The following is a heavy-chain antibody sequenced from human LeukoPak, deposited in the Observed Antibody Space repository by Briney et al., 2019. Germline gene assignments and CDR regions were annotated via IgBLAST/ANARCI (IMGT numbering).Heavy chain of an antibody. CDR1: GYTFTGYY. Sequence: ASVKVSCKASGYTFTGYYMHWVRQAPGQGLEWMGWINPNSGGTNYAQKFQGRVTMTRDTSISTAYMELSRLRSDDTAVYYCARVRLGELLSYFDYWGQETLVTVSS. CDR3: ARVRLGELLSYFDY. D-gene: IGHD3-10*01. CDR2: INPNSGGT. V-gene: IGHV1-2*02. J-gene: IGHJ4*02.